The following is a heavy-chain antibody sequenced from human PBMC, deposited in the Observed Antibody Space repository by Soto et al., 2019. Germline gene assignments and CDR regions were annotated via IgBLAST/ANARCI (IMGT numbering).Heavy chain of an antibody. V-gene: IGHV3-9*01. CDR3: ARDQPGDYYGSGSSLYGMDV. D-gene: IGHD3-10*01. Sequence: EVQLVESGGGLVRPGRSLRLSCAASGFTFDDYAMHWVRQAPGKGLEWVSGISWNSGSIGYADSVKGRFTISRDNAKKSLYLQMNSLRAEDTAVYYCARDQPGDYYGSGSSLYGMDVWGQGTTVTVSS. CDR1: GFTFDDYA. CDR2: ISWNSGSI. J-gene: IGHJ6*02.